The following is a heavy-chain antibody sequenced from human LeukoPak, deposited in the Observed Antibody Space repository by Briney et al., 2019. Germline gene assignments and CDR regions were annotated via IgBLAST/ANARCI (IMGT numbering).Heavy chain of an antibody. D-gene: IGHD2-2*01. CDR1: GFTFSGYA. Sequence: GGSLRLSCAASGFTFSGYAMHWVRQAPGKGLEWLAVISSDGSLEYYADSVKGRFTISRDNSKNTLYLQMNSLSPEDTAVYYCARDPVPAAARHFDYWGQGTLVTVSS. V-gene: IGHV3-30-3*01. CDR3: ARDPVPAAARHFDY. J-gene: IGHJ4*02. CDR2: ISSDGSLE.